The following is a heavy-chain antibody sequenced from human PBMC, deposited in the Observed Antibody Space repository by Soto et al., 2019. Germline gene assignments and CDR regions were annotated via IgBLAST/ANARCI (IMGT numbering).Heavy chain of an antibody. CDR2: ISYDGSNK. CDR1: GFTFSSYG. V-gene: IGHV3-30*18. CDR3: ANEGTGPAFDY. Sequence: QVQLVESGGGVVQPGRSLRLSCAASGFTFSSYGMHWVRQAPGKGLEWVAVISYDGSNKYYADSVKGRFTISRDNSKNTLYLQMNSLRAEDTAVYYCANEGTGPAFDYWGQGTLVTVSS. D-gene: IGHD3-10*01. J-gene: IGHJ4*02.